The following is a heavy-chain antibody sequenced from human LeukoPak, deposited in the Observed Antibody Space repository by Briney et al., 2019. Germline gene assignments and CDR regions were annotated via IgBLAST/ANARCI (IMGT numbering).Heavy chain of an antibody. CDR2: IRSKTNSYAT. V-gene: IGHV3-73*01. D-gene: IGHD1-1*01. CDR1: GFTFSGSA. Sequence: QTGGSLRLSCAASGFTFSGSAMHWVRQASGKGLEWVGRIRSKTNSYATSYAASVKGGFALSRDDSKNTAYLQMNSLKTEDTAVYYCTRYNVGFESWGQGTLVTVSS. J-gene: IGHJ4*02. CDR3: TRYNVGFES.